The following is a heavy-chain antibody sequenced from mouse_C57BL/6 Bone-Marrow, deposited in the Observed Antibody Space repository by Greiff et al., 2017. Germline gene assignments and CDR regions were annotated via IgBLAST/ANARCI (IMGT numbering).Heavy chain of an antibody. CDR1: GFTFSDYG. CDR3: AITDF. J-gene: IGHJ2*01. Sequence: EVMLVESGGGLVKPGGSLKLSCAASGFTFSDYGMHWVRQAPEKGLECVAYISSGRSTISYADTVKGRFTISRDNAKNTLFLQMTSLRSEDTAMYYCAITDFWGQGTTLTVSS. CDR2: ISSGRSTI. V-gene: IGHV5-17*01.